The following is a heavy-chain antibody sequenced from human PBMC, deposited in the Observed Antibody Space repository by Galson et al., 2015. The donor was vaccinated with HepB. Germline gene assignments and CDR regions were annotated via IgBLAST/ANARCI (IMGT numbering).Heavy chain of an antibody. CDR2: IWYDGSNK. J-gene: IGHJ4*02. D-gene: IGHD3-10*01. V-gene: IGHV3-33*01. CDR3: ARSITMVRGCFDY. CDR1: GFTFSSYG. Sequence: SLRLSCAASGFTFSSYGMHWVRQAPGKGLEWVAVIWYDGSNKYYADSVKGRFTISRDNSKNTLYLQMNSLRAEDTAVYYCARSITMVRGCFDYWGQGTLVTVSS.